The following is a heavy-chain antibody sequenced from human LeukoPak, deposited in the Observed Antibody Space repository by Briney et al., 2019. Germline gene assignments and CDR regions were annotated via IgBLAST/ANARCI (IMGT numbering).Heavy chain of an antibody. CDR1: GGSISSGDYY. J-gene: IGHJ4*02. CDR3: ARAPLGDCGGDCYIFDY. D-gene: IGHD2-21*01. Sequence: SETQSLTCTVSGGSISSGDYYWSWIRQPPGKGLEWIGYIYYIGNTFYNPSLKSRVTISVDTSKNQFSLKLSSVTAADTAVYYCARAPLGDCGGDCYIFDYWGQGTLVTVSS. CDR2: IYYIGNT. V-gene: IGHV4-30-4*02.